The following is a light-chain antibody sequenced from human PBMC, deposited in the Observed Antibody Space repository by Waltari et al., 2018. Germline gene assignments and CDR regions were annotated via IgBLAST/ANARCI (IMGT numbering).Light chain of an antibody. J-gene: IGLJ2*01. CDR2: DVS. V-gene: IGLV2-14*01. CDR1: SSDVGAYHS. CDR3: SSYTSTGTGV. Sequence: QSALTQPASVSGSPAQSITLSCAGTSSDVGAYHSVPWYQHNPGKAPKLMLHDVSYRPSGVSNRFSGSKAGNTASLTISGLQAEDEADYYCSSYTSTGTGVFGGGTKLTVL.